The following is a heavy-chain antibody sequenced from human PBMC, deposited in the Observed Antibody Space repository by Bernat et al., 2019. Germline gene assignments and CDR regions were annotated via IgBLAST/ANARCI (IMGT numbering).Heavy chain of an antibody. CDR2: ISGSGGST. D-gene: IGHD6-19*01. CDR3: AKDSADSSGWYTTLYYYGMDV. J-gene: IGHJ6*02. Sequence: EVQLLESGGGLVQPGGSLRLSCAASGFTFSSYAMSWVRQAPGKGLEWVSAISGSGGSTYYADSVKGRFTISRDNSKNTLYLQMNSLRAEDTAVYYCAKDSADSSGWYTTLYYYGMDVWGQGTKVTVSS. CDR1: GFTFSSYA. V-gene: IGHV3-23*01.